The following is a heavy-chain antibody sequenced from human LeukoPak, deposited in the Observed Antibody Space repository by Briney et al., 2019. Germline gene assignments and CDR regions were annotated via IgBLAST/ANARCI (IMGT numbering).Heavy chain of an antibody. D-gene: IGHD2-15*01. CDR1: GGSFSGYY. CDR3: ARLAVVHYYYYYMDV. CDR2: INHSGST. V-gene: IGHV4-34*01. Sequence: PSETLSLTCAVYGGSFSGYYWSWIRQPPGKGLEWIGEINHSGSTNYNPSLKSRVTISVDTSKNQFSLKLSSVTAADTAVYYCARLAVVHYYYYYMDVWGKGTTVTISS. J-gene: IGHJ6*03.